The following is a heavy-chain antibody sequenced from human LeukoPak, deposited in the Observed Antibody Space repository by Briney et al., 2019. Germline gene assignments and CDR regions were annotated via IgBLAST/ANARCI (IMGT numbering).Heavy chain of an antibody. V-gene: IGHV4-59*01. CDR2: IYYSGNT. Sequence: PSETLSLTCTVSGGSISSSYWSWIRQPPGKGLEWIGYIYYSGNTNYNPSLKSRVTISVDTSKNQFSLKLASVTAADTAVYYCARDITGKDGRRFDYWGQGTLVTVSS. CDR3: ARDITGKDGRRFDY. CDR1: GGSISSSY. D-gene: IGHD1-20*01. J-gene: IGHJ4*02.